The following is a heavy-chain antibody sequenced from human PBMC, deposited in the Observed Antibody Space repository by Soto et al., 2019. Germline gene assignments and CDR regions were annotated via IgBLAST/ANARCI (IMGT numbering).Heavy chain of an antibody. J-gene: IGHJ5*02. CDR1: GFTFSRYD. V-gene: IGHV3-21*01. CDR2: ISTTSAYI. CDR3: ARVGMTGIHLRSICFDP. D-gene: IGHD1-20*01. Sequence: EVQLVESGGGLVKPGGSLRLSCAASGFTFSRYDMNWVRQAPGKGLEWVSSISTTSAYIYYADSVKGRFTISRDNAKNSLYLQMDSLGAEDTAVYYCARVGMTGIHLRSICFDPWGQGTLVTVSS.